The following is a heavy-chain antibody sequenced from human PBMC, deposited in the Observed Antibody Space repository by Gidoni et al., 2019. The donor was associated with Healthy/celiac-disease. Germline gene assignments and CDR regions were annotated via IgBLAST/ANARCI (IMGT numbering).Heavy chain of an antibody. CDR1: GFTFSSYR. D-gene: IGHD3-22*01. CDR3: ARSTYYYDSSGSDAFDI. V-gene: IGHV3-21*01. J-gene: IGHJ3*02. CDR2: ISSSSSYI. Sequence: EVQLGESGGGLVKHGGSLRLSCEASGFTFSSYRMNWVRQAPGKGLEWVSSISSSSSYIYYAYSVKGLFTISRDNAKNSLYLQMNSLRAEDTAVYYCARSTYYYDSSGSDAFDIWGQGTMVTVSS.